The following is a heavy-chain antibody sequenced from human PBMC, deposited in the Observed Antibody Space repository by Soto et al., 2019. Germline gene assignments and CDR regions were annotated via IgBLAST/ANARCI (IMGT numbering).Heavy chain of an antibody. V-gene: IGHV3-23*01. Sequence: EVQLLESGGGLVQPGGSLRLSCATSGFAFSSYAMSWVRQAPGKGLEWVSLIGDSTNYADSVKGRLTISRDTSKNTLYLQRNTLRVEDTAVYYCAKESHFSMGLDYWGQGTLVTVSS. J-gene: IGHJ4*02. D-gene: IGHD3-3*02. CDR3: AKESHFSMGLDY. CDR1: GFAFSSYA. CDR2: IGDST.